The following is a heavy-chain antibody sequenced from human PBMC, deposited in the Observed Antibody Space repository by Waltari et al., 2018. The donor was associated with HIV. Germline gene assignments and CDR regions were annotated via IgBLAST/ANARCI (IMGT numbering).Heavy chain of an antibody. V-gene: IGHV3-11*01. D-gene: IGHD6-19*01. J-gene: IGHJ3*01. CDR2: ITPTGDFM. CDR1: GFTVTDYF. Sequence: QVQLVESGGGLVMPGGSLRLSCAASGFTVTDYFMNWIRQAPGKGLEWISYITPTGDFMYYADAVRGRFTVSRDSAKNLLYLQVNSLTAEDTAVYYCARDAVTDDAFDLWGQGTMVTVSS. CDR3: ARDAVTDDAFDL.